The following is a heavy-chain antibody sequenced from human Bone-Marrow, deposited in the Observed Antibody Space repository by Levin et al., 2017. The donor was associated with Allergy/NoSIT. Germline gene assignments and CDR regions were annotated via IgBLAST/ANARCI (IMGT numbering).Heavy chain of an antibody. J-gene: IGHJ6*04. CDR1: GFTFSSYG. Sequence: GGSLRLSCAASGFTFSSYGMHWVRQAPGKGLEWVAVIWYDGSNKYYADSVKGRFTISRDNSKNTLYLQMNSLRAEDTAVYYCARDYCSGGSCYEAVDVWGKGTTVTVSS. V-gene: IGHV3-33*01. CDR3: ARDYCSGGSCYEAVDV. CDR2: IWYDGSNK. D-gene: IGHD2-15*01.